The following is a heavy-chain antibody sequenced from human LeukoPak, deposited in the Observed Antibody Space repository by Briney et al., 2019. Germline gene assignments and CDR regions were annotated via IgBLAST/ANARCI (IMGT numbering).Heavy chain of an antibody. Sequence: GGSLRLSCAASGFTFSSYEMNWVRQAPGKGLVWISRINSDGSSTTYADSVKGRFTISRDNAKNTLSLQMNSLRAEDTAVYYCVRLSWELGDGGVTWGQGTLVTVSS. J-gene: IGHJ5*02. CDR2: INSDGSST. D-gene: IGHD1-26*01. CDR1: GFTFSSYE. CDR3: VRLSWELGDGGVT. V-gene: IGHV3-74*01.